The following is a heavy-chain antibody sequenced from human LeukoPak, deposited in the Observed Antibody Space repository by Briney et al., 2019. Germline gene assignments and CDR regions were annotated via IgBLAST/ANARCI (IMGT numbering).Heavy chain of an antibody. CDR3: ASELGYCGSTSCPLGY. J-gene: IGHJ4*02. CDR2: INPNSGGT. Sequence: ASVKVSCKASGYTFTGYYMHWVRQAPGQGLEWMGWINPNSGGTNYAQKFQGRVTMTRDTSISTAYMELSRLRSDDTAVYYCASELGYCGSTSCPLGYWGQGTLVTVSS. D-gene: IGHD2-2*01. CDR1: GYTFTGYY. V-gene: IGHV1-2*02.